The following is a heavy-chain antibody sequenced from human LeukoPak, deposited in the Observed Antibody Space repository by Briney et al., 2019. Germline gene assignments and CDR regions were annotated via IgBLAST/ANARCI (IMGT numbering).Heavy chain of an antibody. CDR2: IYYSGST. CDR1: GGSISSSSYY. CDR3: ARDGLYFYDSSGYNWFDP. Sequence: PSETLSLTCTVSGGSISSSSYYWGWIRQPPGKGLEWIGSIYYSGSTYYNPSLKSRVTISVDTSKNQFSLKLSSVTAADTAVYYCARDGLYFYDSSGYNWFDPWGQGTLVTVSS. D-gene: IGHD3-22*01. V-gene: IGHV4-39*07. J-gene: IGHJ5*02.